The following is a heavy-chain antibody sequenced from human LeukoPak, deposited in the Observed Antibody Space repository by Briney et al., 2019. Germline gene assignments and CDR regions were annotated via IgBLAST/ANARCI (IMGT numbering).Heavy chain of an antibody. CDR2: IIPIFGTA. Sequence: SVKVSCKASGGTFSSYAISWVRQAPGQGLEWMGGIIPIFGTANYAQKFQGRVTITADESTSTAYMELSSLRSEDTAVYYCVRGIWFGELLGEFDYWSQGTLVTVSS. V-gene: IGHV1-69*13. D-gene: IGHD3-10*01. CDR1: GGTFSSYA. J-gene: IGHJ4*02. CDR3: VRGIWFGELLGEFDY.